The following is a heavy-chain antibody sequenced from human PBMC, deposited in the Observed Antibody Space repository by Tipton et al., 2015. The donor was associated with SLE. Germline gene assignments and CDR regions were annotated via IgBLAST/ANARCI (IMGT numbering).Heavy chain of an antibody. J-gene: IGHJ4*02. V-gene: IGHV4-4*02. CDR2: IYHSGST. D-gene: IGHD3-16*02. CDR3: ARLAKSGGVIVQLVIDY. Sequence: TLSLTCTVSGGYINTNYWTWIRQAPGKGLEWIGRIYHSGSTDYNPSLKSRVTMSVDMSKNQFSLKLSSVTAADTAVYYCARLAKSGGVIVQLVIDYWGQGTLVTVSS. CDR1: GGYINTNY.